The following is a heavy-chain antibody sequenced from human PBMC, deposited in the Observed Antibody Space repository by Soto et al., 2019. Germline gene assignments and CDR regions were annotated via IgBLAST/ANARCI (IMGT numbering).Heavy chain of an antibody. V-gene: IGHV3-30*18. J-gene: IGHJ5*02. CDR3: AKDQRWGRTMIEMSPRWFDP. Sequence: QVQLVESGGGVVQPGRSLRLSCTVSGFTFSTFGMYWLRQAPGKGLEWVAAISYDGRNENYADSVKGRFTVSRDNSKNTLYLEMNSLRDADTAVYYCAKDQRWGRTMIEMSPRWFDPWGQGSLVIVSS. CDR2: ISYDGRNE. D-gene: IGHD3-22*01. CDR1: GFTFSTFG.